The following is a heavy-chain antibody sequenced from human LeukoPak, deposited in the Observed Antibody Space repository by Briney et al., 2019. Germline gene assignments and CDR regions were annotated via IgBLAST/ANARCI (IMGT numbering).Heavy chain of an antibody. CDR3: AGDPSVGSTWYYYVDV. J-gene: IGHJ6*03. D-gene: IGHD6-13*01. CDR1: GSSLDNYA. CDR2: ISRSSLAI. V-gene: IGHV3-48*04. Sequence: GGSLRLSCEASGSSLDNYAMSWVRQAPGKGLEYIAYISRSSLAINYAESVRGRFIVSRNNARNSLYLQMNGLRADDTAVYHCAGDPSVGSTWYYYVDVWGKGTTVSVSS.